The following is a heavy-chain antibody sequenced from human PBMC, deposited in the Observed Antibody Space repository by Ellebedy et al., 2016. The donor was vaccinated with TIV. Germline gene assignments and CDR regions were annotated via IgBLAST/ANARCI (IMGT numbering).Heavy chain of an antibody. CDR2: ISYDGSNK. V-gene: IGHV3-30-3*01. CDR1: GFTFSSYA. D-gene: IGHD3-10*01. Sequence: GESLKISXAASGFTFSSYAMHWVRQAPGKGLEWVAVISYDGSNKYYADSVKGRFTISRDNSKNTLYLQMNSLRAEDTAVYYCARESVGLRITMVRGVTDLDYWGQGTLVTVSS. CDR3: ARESVGLRITMVRGVTDLDY. J-gene: IGHJ4*02.